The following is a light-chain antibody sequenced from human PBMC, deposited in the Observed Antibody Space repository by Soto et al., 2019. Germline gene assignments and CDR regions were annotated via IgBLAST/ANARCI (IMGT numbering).Light chain of an antibody. CDR1: QSVASN. J-gene: IGKJ3*01. Sequence: EIVLTQSPATLSLSPGERATLSCRASQSVASNFAWYQQKPGQAPRLLIYNASKRATGIPARFSGSGSGTDFTLTISSLEPEDFAVYYCQQRGTWPPLFTFGPGTKVDIK. V-gene: IGKV3-11*01. CDR3: QQRGTWPPLFT. CDR2: NAS.